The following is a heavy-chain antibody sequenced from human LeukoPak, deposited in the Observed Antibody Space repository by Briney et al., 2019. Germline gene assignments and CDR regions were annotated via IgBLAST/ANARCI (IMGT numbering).Heavy chain of an antibody. V-gene: IGHV1-2*02. CDR1: GYTFTGYY. D-gene: IGHD4-17*01. CDR2: INPNSGGT. CDR3: ARGRGSPRVTTWEDYYYMDV. Sequence: ASVKVSCEASGYTFTGYYMHWVRQAPGQGLEWMGWINPNSGGTNYAQKFQGRVTMTRDTSISTAYMELSRLRSDDTAVYYCARGRGSPRVTTWEDYYYMDVRGKGTTVTVSS. J-gene: IGHJ6*03.